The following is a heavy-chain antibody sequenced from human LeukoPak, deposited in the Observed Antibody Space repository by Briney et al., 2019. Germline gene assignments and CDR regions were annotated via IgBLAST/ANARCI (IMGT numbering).Heavy chain of an antibody. CDR3: ARDMGRGNGWYNAAY. CDR2: ICNNSGRA. V-gene: IGHV3-64*01. Sequence: GGSLRLSCGVSGFTFSSYAMHWGRQAPGKGLEYVSTICNNSGRADYGKSVKGRFTASRDNSKNTLYLQMGSLTVEDTAVYYCARDMGRGNGWYNAAYWGQGTLVTVSS. D-gene: IGHD6-19*01. J-gene: IGHJ4*02. CDR1: GFTFSSYA.